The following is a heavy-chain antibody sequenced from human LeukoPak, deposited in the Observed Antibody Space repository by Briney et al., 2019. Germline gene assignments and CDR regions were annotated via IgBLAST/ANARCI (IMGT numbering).Heavy chain of an antibody. D-gene: IGHD2-2*02. V-gene: IGHV4-39*07. J-gene: IGHJ4*02. Sequence: SQTLSLTCTVSGGSISSGSYYWSWIRQPPGKGLEWIGEINHSGSTNYNPSLKSRVTISVDTSKNQFSLKLSSVTAADTAVYYCARQERGPRPEAVVVPAAISWELDYWGQGTLVTVSS. CDR3: ARQERGPRPEAVVVPAAISWELDY. CDR1: GGSISSGSYY. CDR2: INHSGST.